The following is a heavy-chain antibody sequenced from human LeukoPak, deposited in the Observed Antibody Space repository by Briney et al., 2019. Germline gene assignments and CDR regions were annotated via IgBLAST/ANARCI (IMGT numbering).Heavy chain of an antibody. J-gene: IGHJ4*02. CDR1: GFIVSNNY. V-gene: IGHV3-53*01. CDR2: IYSGGST. Sequence: GGSLRLSCAASGFIVSNNYMSWVRQAPGKGPERVSVIYSGGSTYYADSVKGRFTISRDNSKNTLYLQINSLRAEDTAVYYCARGEGGIAAAGTDFRGQGTLVTVSS. CDR3: ARGEGGIAAAGTDF. D-gene: IGHD6-13*01.